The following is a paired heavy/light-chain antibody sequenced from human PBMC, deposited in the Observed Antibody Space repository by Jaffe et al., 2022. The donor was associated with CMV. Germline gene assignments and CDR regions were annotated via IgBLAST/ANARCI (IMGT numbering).Heavy chain of an antibody. D-gene: IGHD3-9*01. V-gene: IGHV3-48*03. CDR2: INGGANTI. CDR1: GFTFSSYE. CDR3: ARQAYSFGWFSN. Sequence: EVQLVESGGDLVQPGGSLRLSCTASGFTFSSYEMNWVRQAPGKGLEWVSYINGGANTIYYADSVKGRFTISRDNAKSSLYLHMNGLRAEDTAVYYCARQAYSFGWFSNWGQGTLVTVSS. J-gene: IGHJ4*02.
Light chain of an antibody. CDR3: QQYRSHPFT. CDR2: RVS. V-gene: IGKV1-5*03. J-gene: IGKJ2*01. Sequence: DIQMTQSPSTLSASVGDRVTITCRASQSPSNYLAWYQQKPGKAPKLLIYRVSGLESGVPSRFSGSGSGTEFTLTISSLQPDDCATYYCQQYRSHPFTFGQGTKLEIK. CDR1: QSPSNY.